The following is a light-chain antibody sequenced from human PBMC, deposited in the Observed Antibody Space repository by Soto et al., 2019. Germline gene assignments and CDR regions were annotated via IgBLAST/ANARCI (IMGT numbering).Light chain of an antibody. CDR2: WAS. J-gene: IGKJ1*01. V-gene: IGKV4-1*01. CDR3: QQYAALPWT. Sequence: DIVMTQSPDSLAVSPGERATINCKSSQSVLYTPNNKHYLAWFQQKPGQPPKLLFSWASNREPGVPVRFSGRGSGTDFTLSISRLQAEDVAVYFCQQYAALPWTFGQGTKVEIK. CDR1: QSVLYTPNNKHY.